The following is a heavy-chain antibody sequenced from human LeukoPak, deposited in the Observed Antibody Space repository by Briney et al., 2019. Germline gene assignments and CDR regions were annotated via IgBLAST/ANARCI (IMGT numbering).Heavy chain of an antibody. J-gene: IGHJ3*02. Sequence: SETLSLTCTVSGGSISSHYWSWIRQPPGKGLEWIGYIYYSGTTNNNPSLHSRVTISVDTSKNQFSLKLSSVTAADTAVYYCAKEPDTGTFDIWGQGTMVTVSS. V-gene: IGHV4-59*11. D-gene: IGHD1-26*01. CDR3: AKEPDTGTFDI. CDR2: IYYSGTT. CDR1: GGSISSHY.